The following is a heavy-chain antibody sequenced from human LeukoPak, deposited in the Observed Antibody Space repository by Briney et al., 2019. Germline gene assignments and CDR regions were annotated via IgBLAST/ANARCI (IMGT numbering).Heavy chain of an antibody. Sequence: ASVKVSCKASGYTFTGYYMHWVRQAPGQGLEWMGWINPNSGGTNNAQKFQGRVTMTRDTSISTAYMELSRLRSDDTAVYYCARSSPYYYGSGSYRVLFYWGQGTLVTVSS. CDR3: ARSSPYYYGSGSYRVLFY. D-gene: IGHD3-10*01. CDR1: GYTFTGYY. V-gene: IGHV1-2*02. CDR2: INPNSGGT. J-gene: IGHJ4*02.